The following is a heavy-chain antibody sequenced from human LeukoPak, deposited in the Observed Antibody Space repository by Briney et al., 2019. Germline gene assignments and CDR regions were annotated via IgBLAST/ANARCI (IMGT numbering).Heavy chain of an antibody. V-gene: IGHV3-74*01. CDR1: GFTFSSYW. D-gene: IGHD3-22*01. Sequence: GGSLRLSCAASGFTFSSYWMHWVRQAPGKGLVWVSRINSDGSSTSYADSVKGRFTISRDNAKNTLYLQMNSLRAEDTAVYYCARFDSSGYYLWYFDYWGQGTLVTVSS. J-gene: IGHJ4*02. CDR3: ARFDSSGYYLWYFDY. CDR2: INSDGSST.